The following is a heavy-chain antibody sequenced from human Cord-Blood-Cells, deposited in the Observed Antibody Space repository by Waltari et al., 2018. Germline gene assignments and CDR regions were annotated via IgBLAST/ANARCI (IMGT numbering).Heavy chain of an antibody. CDR3: ARGLLLDY. CDR1: GGSFSGYY. D-gene: IGHD3-22*01. J-gene: IGHJ4*02. V-gene: IGHV4-34*01. CDR2: INHSGST. Sequence: QVQLQQRGAGLLKPSETLSLTCAVYGGSFSGYYWSWIRQPPGKGLEWIGEINHSGSTNYNPSLKSRVTISVDTSKNQFSLKLSSVTAADTAVYYCARGLLLDYWGQGTLVTVSS.